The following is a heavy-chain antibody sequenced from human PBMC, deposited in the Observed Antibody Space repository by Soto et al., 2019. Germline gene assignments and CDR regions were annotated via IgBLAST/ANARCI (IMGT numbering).Heavy chain of an antibody. CDR3: ARDRPNRHSTSCSAGSDV. J-gene: IGHJ6*02. CDR1: GFTVSSNY. V-gene: IGHV3-53*04. D-gene: IGHD2-15*01. Sequence: EVQLVESGGGLVQPGGSLRLSCAASGFTVSSNYMSWVRQAPGKGLEWVSVIYSDGRKYYADSVKDRFTISRHNSKNTLYLQMNSLRAEDTAVYYCARDRPNRHSTSCSAGSDVWGQGTTVTVSS. CDR2: IYSDGRK.